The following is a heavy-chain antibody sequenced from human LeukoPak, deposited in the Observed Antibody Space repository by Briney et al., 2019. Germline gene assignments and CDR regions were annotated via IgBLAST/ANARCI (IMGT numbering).Heavy chain of an antibody. J-gene: IGHJ1*01. D-gene: IGHD2/OR15-2a*01. V-gene: IGHV3-11*01. Sequence: PGGSLRLSCAASGLRFSDYYVSWIRQAPGKGLQWVSYISSGGDIMHYADPVKGRFTSSRDNAKNSGYLEMNSLGAEDTAVYYCATNLIGAGEYFQQWGQGTLVTVSS. CDR3: ATNLIGAGEYFQQ. CDR2: ISSGGDIM. CDR1: GLRFSDYY.